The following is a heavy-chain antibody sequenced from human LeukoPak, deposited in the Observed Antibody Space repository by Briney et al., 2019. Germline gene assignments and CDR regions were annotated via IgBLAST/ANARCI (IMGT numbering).Heavy chain of an antibody. V-gene: IGHV3-48*03. CDR3: ALLAVASDFDY. CDR2: IGSSGRTR. J-gene: IGHJ4*02. CDR1: GFPFSFYE. D-gene: IGHD6-19*01. Sequence: GGSLRLSCAVSGFPFSFYETNWARQAPGKGLDWVSNIGSSGRTRYYADSVKGRFSISRDNAKNSLFLQMNSLRVGDTGVYYCALLAVASDFDYWGQGALVTVSS.